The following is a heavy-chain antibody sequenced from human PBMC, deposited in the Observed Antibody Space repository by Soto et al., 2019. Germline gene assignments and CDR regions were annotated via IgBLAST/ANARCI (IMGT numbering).Heavy chain of an antibody. V-gene: IGHV3-15*07. D-gene: IGHD1-26*01. J-gene: IGHJ4*01. CDR3: TTDSRTTLPEIRFDY. Sequence: PGGSLKLSCVASGFTFTNAWINWVRQVPGKGLEWVGRVKSKTDGGSSDYAAAVKGRFAVSRDDSRNIVYLQMNSLKIEDTGVYYCTTDSRTTLPEIRFDYWGHGTQVTVPQ. CDR1: GFTFTNAW. CDR2: VKSKTDGGSS.